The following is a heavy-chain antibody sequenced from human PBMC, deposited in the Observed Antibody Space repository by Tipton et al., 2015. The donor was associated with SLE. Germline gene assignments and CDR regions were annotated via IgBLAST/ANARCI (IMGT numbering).Heavy chain of an antibody. Sequence: TLSLTCTVSNGSISSGFYYWSWVRQPAGKGLDWIGHIYTSGSTDYNPSLKSRVTISVDTSKNQFSLKLSSVTAADTAVYYCARDVGGSSYYYYGMDVWGQGTTVTVSS. J-gene: IGHJ6*02. D-gene: IGHD1-26*01. CDR3: ARDVGGSSYYYYGMDV. CDR1: NGSISSGFYY. V-gene: IGHV4-61*09. CDR2: IYTSGST.